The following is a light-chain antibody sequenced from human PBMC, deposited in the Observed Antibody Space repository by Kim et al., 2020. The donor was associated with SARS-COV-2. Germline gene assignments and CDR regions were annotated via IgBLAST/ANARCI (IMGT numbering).Light chain of an antibody. CDR2: GKN. CDR3: NSRDSSGNHVV. Sequence: AWGKTVRITCQGASLRSYYASWYQQKPGQAPVLVIYGKNNRPSGIPDRFSGSSSGNTASLTITGAQAEDEADYYCNSRDSSGNHVVFGGGTQLTVL. CDR1: SLRSYY. J-gene: IGLJ2*01. V-gene: IGLV3-19*01.